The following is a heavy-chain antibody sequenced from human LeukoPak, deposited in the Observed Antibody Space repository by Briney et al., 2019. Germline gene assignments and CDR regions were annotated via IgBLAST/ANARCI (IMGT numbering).Heavy chain of an antibody. Sequence: ASVKVSCKASGYTFTSYGISWVRQAPGQGLEWMGWISAYNGNTNYAQKLQGRVTMTTDTSTSKAYMELRSLRSDDTAVYYCARDWGATNAYCGGDCYSEWYYFDYWGQGTLVTVSS. CDR1: GYTFTSYG. J-gene: IGHJ4*02. V-gene: IGHV1-18*01. CDR2: ISAYNGNT. CDR3: ARDWGATNAYCGGDCYSEWYYFDY. D-gene: IGHD2-21*02.